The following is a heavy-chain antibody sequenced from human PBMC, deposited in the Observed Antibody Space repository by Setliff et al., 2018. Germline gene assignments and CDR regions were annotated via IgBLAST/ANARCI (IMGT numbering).Heavy chain of an antibody. CDR3: AGGLPGDYDFNCFDT. CDR2: INTNGTT. J-gene: IGHJ5*02. CDR1: GGSLNTYY. Sequence: TLSLTCTVSGGSLNTYYWSWIRQPAGKELEWIGRINTNGTTRYNPSLRSRATLSVDESMNRFSLNLNSVTAADTAVYYCAGGLPGDYDFNCFDTWGQGALVTVSS. D-gene: IGHD3-3*01. V-gene: IGHV4-4*07.